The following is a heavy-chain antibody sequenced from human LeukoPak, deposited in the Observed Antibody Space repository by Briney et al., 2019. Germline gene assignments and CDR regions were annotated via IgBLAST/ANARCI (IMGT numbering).Heavy chain of an antibody. CDR3: VRDRDYSYGIDFDY. CDR1: GFTFSSYG. V-gene: IGHV3-74*01. Sequence: GGSLRLSCAASGFTFSSYGMHWVRQAPGKGLVWVSRMNSDGSDTSYADSVKGRFTISRDNAKNTLYLQMNSLRAEDTAVYYCVRDRDYSYGIDFDYWGQGTLVTVSS. CDR2: MNSDGSDT. J-gene: IGHJ4*02. D-gene: IGHD5-18*01.